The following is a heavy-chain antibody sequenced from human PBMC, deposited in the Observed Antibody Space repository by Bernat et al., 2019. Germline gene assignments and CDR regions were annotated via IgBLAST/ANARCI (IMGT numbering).Heavy chain of an antibody. CDR1: GGSISSTTYY. D-gene: IGHD3-3*01. CDR2: VYYSGST. V-gene: IGHV4-39*01. Sequence: QVQLQESGPGLVKPSQTLSLTCTVSGGSISSTTYYWGWIRQSPGKGLEWIGSVYYSGSTYYNPSLKSRVTISVDTSKNQFSLRLSFVTAADTSVYFCARHSGLRSPFDPWGQGTLVTVSS. CDR3: ARHSGLRSPFDP. J-gene: IGHJ5*02.